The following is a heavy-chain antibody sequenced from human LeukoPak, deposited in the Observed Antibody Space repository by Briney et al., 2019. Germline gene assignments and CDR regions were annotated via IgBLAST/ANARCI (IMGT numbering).Heavy chain of an antibody. CDR1: GGSISSSNW. J-gene: IGHJ4*02. Sequence: SETLSLTCAVSGGSISSSNWWSWVRQPPGKGLEWIGEIYHSGSTNYNPSLKSRVTISVDKSKNQFSLKLSSVTAADTAAYYCAATGLKSDPGGWSPVDYWGQGTLVTVSS. V-gene: IGHV4-4*02. D-gene: IGHD6-19*01. CDR3: AATGLKSDPGGWSPVDY. CDR2: IYHSGST.